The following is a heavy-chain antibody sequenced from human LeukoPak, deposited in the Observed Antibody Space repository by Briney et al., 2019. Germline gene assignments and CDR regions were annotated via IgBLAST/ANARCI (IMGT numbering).Heavy chain of an antibody. D-gene: IGHD2-8*01. CDR1: GTSITSYC. CDR2: GHYSGNT. V-gene: IGHV4-59*08. J-gene: IGHJ4*02. CDR3: AKWASDNRAFDH. Sequence: VKPSETLSLTCTVSGTSITSYCCNWIRQAPGQGPEWIGYGHYSGNTKYNPPLKSRVTITVDTSKNQFSLRLSSVTAADTAVYFCAKWASDNRAFDHWGQGTLVTVSS.